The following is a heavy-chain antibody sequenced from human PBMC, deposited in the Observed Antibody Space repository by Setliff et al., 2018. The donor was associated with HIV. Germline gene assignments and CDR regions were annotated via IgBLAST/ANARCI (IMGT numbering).Heavy chain of an antibody. V-gene: IGHV3-53*01. J-gene: IGHJ4*02. D-gene: IGHD3-10*02. CDR2: IYSVGIT. CDR1: GFTVSSNS. CDR3: ARVFGPFDY. Sequence: ETLSLTCTVSGFTVSSNSMSWVRQAPGKGLEWVSVIYSVGITYYTDSVKGRFTISRDNSKNTLYLQMNSLRAEDTAVYYCARVFGPFDYWGQGTLVTVSS.